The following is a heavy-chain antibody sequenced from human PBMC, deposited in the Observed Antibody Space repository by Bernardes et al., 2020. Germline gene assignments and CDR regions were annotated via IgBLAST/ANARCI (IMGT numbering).Heavy chain of an antibody. D-gene: IGHD5-18*01. CDR2: ITSSSTSI. Sequence: GGSLRLSCAASGFTFSSYSMKWVRQAPGTGLECISYITSSSTSIYYADSVKGRFTISRDNAKNSLYLQMNSLRDEDTAVYYCARVVYSQIDYWGQGTLVTVSS. CDR3: ARVVYSQIDY. J-gene: IGHJ4*02. CDR1: GFTFSSYS. V-gene: IGHV3-48*02.